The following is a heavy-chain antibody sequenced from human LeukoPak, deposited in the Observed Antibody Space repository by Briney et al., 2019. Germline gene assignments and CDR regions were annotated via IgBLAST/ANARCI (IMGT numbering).Heavy chain of an antibody. CDR2: IYYSGST. CDR1: GGSISSYY. CDR3: ARGVPYDFWSGYPNNWFDP. Sequence: PSETLSLTCTVSGGSISSYYWCWIRQPPGKGLEWIGYIYYSGSTNYNPSLKSRVTISVDTSKNQFSLKLSSVTAADTAVYYCARGVPYDFWSGYPNNWFDPWGQGTLVTVSS. V-gene: IGHV4-59*01. J-gene: IGHJ5*02. D-gene: IGHD3-3*01.